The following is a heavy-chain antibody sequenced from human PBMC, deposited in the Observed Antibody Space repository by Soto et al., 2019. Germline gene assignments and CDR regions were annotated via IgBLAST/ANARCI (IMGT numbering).Heavy chain of an antibody. CDR2: IIPIFGTA. CDR3: AGDQDSGNVIKPLYCHGIGA. D-gene: IGHD5-12*01. J-gene: IGHJ6*02. CDR1: GGTFSSYA. V-gene: IGHV1-69*12. Sequence: QVQLVQSGAEVKKPGSSVKVSCKASGGTFSSYAISWVRQAPGQGLEWMGGIIPIFGTANYAQKFQARVXIXAXEXXRKPTMAISLITSEHTPLKPLAGDQDSGNVIKPLYCHGIGALSQGSTVSVSS.